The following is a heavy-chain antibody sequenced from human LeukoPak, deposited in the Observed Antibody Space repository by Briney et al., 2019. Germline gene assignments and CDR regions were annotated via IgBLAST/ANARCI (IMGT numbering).Heavy chain of an antibody. V-gene: IGHV3-11*04. CDR2: ISSSGSTI. D-gene: IGHD6-6*01. CDR3: ARVIAARSHYYYYMDV. Sequence: GGSLRLSCAASGFTFSDYYMSWIRQAPGKGLEWVSYISSSGSTIYYADSVKGRFTISRGNAKNSLYLQRNSLRAEDTAVYYCARVIAARSHYYYYMDVWGKGTTVTVSS. J-gene: IGHJ6*03. CDR1: GFTFSDYY.